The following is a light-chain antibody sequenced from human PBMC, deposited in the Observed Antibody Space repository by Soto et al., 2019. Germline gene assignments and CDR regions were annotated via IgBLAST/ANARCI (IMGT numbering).Light chain of an antibody. Sequence: QSALTQPPSASGSPGQSVTISCTGTSSDVGGYNYVSWYQQYPGKVPKLMIYEVTKRPSGVPDRFSGSKSGNTASLTVSGLQADDEADYYCSSYTGNNNVIFGGGTKLTV. CDR3: SSYTGNNNVI. J-gene: IGLJ2*01. CDR2: EVT. V-gene: IGLV2-8*01. CDR1: SSDVGGYNY.